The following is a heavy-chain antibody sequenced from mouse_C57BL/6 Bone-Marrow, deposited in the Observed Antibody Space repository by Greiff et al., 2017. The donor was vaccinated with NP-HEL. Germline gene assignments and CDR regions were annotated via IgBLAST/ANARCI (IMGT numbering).Heavy chain of an antibody. CDR3: ARRAHSPYDYDDY. Sequence: QVTLKESGPGILQSSQSLSLTCSFSGFSLSTSGMGVSWIRQPSGKGLEWLAHIYWDDDKRYNPSLKSRLTYSKDTSRNQVFLKITSVDTADTATYYCARRAHSPYDYDDYWGQGTTLTVSS. J-gene: IGHJ2*01. CDR1: GFSLSTSGMG. CDR2: IYWDDDK. V-gene: IGHV8-12*01. D-gene: IGHD2-4*01.